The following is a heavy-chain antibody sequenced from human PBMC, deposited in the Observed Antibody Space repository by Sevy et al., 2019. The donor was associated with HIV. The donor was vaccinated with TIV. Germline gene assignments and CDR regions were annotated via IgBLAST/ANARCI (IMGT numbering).Heavy chain of an antibody. CDR1: GGSISSTSYY. CDR2: IYYTGNT. J-gene: IGHJ5*02. D-gene: IGHD6-19*01. V-gene: IGHV4-39*01. CDR3: ARQSWYTSGWFWFDP. Sequence: SETLPLTCSVSGGSISSTSYYWGWIRQPPGKGLEWIGTIYYTGNTYYNPSLKSRVTISVDTSKNRFSLKLSSVTAADTAVYYCARQSWYTSGWFWFDPWGQGTLVTVSS.